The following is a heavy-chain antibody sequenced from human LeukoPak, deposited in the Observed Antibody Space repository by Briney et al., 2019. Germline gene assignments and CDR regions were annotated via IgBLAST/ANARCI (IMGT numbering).Heavy chain of an antibody. CDR1: GYSFTSYW. Sequence: GESLKISCKGSGYSFTSYWIGWVRQMPGKGLEWMGIIYPGDSDTRYSPSFQGQVTISADKSINTAYLQWSSLKASDTAMYYCASPRSPYDSSSYYYYWGQGTLVTVSS. CDR2: IYPGDSDT. V-gene: IGHV5-51*01. CDR3: ASPRSPYDSSSYYYY. J-gene: IGHJ4*02. D-gene: IGHD3-22*01.